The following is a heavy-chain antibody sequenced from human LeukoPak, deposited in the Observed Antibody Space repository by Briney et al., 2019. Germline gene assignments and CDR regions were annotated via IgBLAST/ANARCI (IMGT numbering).Heavy chain of an antibody. Sequence: ETVSPFSIVSGGSLSSSSSYCGWIRQPPGKGLEWIGSIYYNGSTYYNPSLQSRVTISVDTSKNQFSLKLNSVTAADTAAYYCARLESSGCYWAYWGQAAL. D-gene: IGHD6-19*01. CDR3: ARLESSGCYWAY. J-gene: IGHJ4*02. V-gene: IGHV4-39*01. CDR2: IYYNGST. CDR1: GGSLSSSSSY.